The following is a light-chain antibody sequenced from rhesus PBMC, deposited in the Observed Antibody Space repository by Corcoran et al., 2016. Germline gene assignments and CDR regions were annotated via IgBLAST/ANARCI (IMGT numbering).Light chain of an antibody. V-gene: IGKV1-74*01. J-gene: IGKJ3*01. CDR3: QHGYGTPFT. Sequence: DIQMTQSPSSLSASVGDRVTITCRASENVNNYLNWYQQKPGKAPKLLIYKAFSLHGGVPSRVSGSGSVTDDTVTISSLQPEDVATYYCQHGYGTPFTFGPGTKLDIK. CDR2: KAF. CDR1: ENVNNY.